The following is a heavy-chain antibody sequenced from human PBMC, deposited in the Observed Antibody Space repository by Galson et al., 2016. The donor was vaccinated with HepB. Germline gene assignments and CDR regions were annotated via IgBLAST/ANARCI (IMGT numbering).Heavy chain of an antibody. Sequence: SLRLSCATSGFSFSDYGMHWVRQAPGKGLEWVAVVSFDGDNKYYAESVKGRFTISRDNSQKTLYLQMDSLTAEDTAPCSCARDRPSLKSSTICYPGCGLVFDPWGQGTLVTVSA. CDR3: ARDRPSLKSSTICYPGCGLVFDP. V-gene: IGHV3-33*01. CDR2: VSFDGDNK. CDR1: GFSFSDYG. D-gene: IGHD2-2*01. J-gene: IGHJ5*02.